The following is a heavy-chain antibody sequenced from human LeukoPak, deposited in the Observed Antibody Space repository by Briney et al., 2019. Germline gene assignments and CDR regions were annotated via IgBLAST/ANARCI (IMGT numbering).Heavy chain of an antibody. V-gene: IGHV4-59*08. D-gene: IGHD6-13*01. Sequence: PSDTLSLTCTVSGGSLNDHWWSWLRQPPGKGLEWIGYIYYSGGTNYNPSLMSRVSMSVDTSKNQSSLKLSSVTAADTAVYYCAGLHFAAAEEFGPWGQGTLVTVSS. J-gene: IGHJ5*02. CDR1: GGSLNDHW. CDR3: AGLHFAAAEEFGP. CDR2: IYYSGGT.